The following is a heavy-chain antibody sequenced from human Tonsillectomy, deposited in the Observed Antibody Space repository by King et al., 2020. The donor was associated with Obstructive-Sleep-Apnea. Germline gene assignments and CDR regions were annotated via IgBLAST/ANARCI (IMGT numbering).Heavy chain of an antibody. CDR1: GGSISSYY. CDR2: IYYSGST. CDR3: AREGYSSSWYPFDY. J-gene: IGHJ4*02. Sequence: QLQESGPGLVKPSETLSLTCTVSGGSISSYYWTWIRQPPGKGLEWIGYIYYSGSTNYSPSLQSRVPLSVDTSKNQFSLKLSSVTAADTAVYYCAREGYSSSWYPFDYWGQGTLVTVSS. D-gene: IGHD6-13*01. V-gene: IGHV4-59*01.